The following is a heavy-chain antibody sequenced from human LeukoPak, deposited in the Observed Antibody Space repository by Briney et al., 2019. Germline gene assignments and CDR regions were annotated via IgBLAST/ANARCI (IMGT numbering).Heavy chain of an antibody. CDR3: AKDEHVSMVRGLIDY. Sequence: SGGSLRLSCAASGFAFSNYGMHWVRQAPGKGLEWVAVISYDGSNKYYADSVKGRFTISRDNSKNTLYLQMNSLRAEDTAVYYCAKDEHVSMVRGLIDYWGQGTLVTVSS. J-gene: IGHJ4*02. CDR1: GFAFSNYG. D-gene: IGHD3-10*01. CDR2: ISYDGSNK. V-gene: IGHV3-30*18.